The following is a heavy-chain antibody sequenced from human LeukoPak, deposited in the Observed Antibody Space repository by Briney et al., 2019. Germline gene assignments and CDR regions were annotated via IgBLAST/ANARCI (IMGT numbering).Heavy chain of an antibody. Sequence: GRSLRLSCAVSAFTFSSYGMHWVSQAPGKGLEWVAVIWYDGSNKYYADSVKGRFTISRDNSKNTLYLQMNSLRTEDTAVYYCARRTVTTIADYWGQGTLVTVSS. D-gene: IGHD4-17*01. CDR2: IWYDGSNK. CDR3: ARRTVTTIADY. J-gene: IGHJ4*02. V-gene: IGHV3-33*01. CDR1: AFTFSSYG.